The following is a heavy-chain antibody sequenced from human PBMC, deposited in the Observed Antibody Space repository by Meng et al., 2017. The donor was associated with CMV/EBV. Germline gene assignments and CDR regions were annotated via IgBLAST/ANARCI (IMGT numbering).Heavy chain of an antibody. D-gene: IGHD1-1*01. CDR2: IENDGTNK. Sequence: GGSLRLSCAASGFTFRRYDIHWVRQAPGKGLEWVAFIENDGTNKKSADSVKGRFINSRDNSKNTLYLQMNSLRAEDTAVYYCARFDGGYIGYHYYYGMDVWGQGTTVTVSS. V-gene: IGHV3-30*02. CDR3: ARFDGGYIGYHYYYGMDV. J-gene: IGHJ6*02. CDR1: GFTFRRYD.